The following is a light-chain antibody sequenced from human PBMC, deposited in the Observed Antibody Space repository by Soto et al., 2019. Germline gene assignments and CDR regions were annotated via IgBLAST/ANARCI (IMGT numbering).Light chain of an antibody. J-gene: IGLJ1*01. CDR1: SSNIGNHY. Sequence: QSVLTQPPSVSAVPGQKVTMSCSGGSSNIGNHYVSWHQQLPGTAPKLLIYENDKRPSGIPDRFSGSKSGTSATLGITGLQTGDEADYYCGTWDSSLSTFVFGTGTKVTVL. CDR2: END. V-gene: IGLV1-51*02. CDR3: GTWDSSLSTFV.